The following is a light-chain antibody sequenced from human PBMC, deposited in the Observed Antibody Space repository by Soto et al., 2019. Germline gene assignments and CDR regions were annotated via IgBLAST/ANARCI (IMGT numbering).Light chain of an antibody. CDR1: NIGSKS. CDR3: QVWDSSSDHYV. V-gene: IGLV3-21*04. CDR2: YDR. Sequence: SYELTQPPSVSVAPGKTARITCGENNIGSKSVHWYQRKPGQAPVVVIYYDRDRPSGIPERFSGSNSGNTATLTISRVEAGDEADYYCQVWDSSSDHYVFGTGTKLTVL. J-gene: IGLJ1*01.